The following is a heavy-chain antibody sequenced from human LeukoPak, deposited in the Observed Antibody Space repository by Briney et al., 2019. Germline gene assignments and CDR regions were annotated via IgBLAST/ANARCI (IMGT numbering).Heavy chain of an antibody. CDR2: INPSSGTT. CDR3: ARGELYDILTGYRHWFDP. D-gene: IGHD3-9*01. CDR1: GYTFTSYY. J-gene: IGHJ5*02. V-gene: IGHV1-46*01. Sequence: ASVKVSCKASGYTFTSYYIHWVRQAPGQGLEWMGIINPSSGTTSYAQKFQGRVTMTRDTSISTAYMELSRLRSDDTAVYYCARGELYDILTGYRHWFDPWGQGTLVTVSS.